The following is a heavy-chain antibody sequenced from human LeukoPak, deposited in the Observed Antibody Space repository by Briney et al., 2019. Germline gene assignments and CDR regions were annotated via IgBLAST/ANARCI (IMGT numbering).Heavy chain of an antibody. Sequence: SETLSLTCTVSGVSISSYYWSWIRQPPGKGLEWIGYIYYSGSTNYNPSLKSRVTISVDTSKNQFSLKLSSVTAADTAVYYCARGDYADAFDIWGQGTMVTVSS. CDR1: GVSISSYY. CDR3: ARGDYADAFDI. J-gene: IGHJ3*02. D-gene: IGHD4/OR15-4a*01. V-gene: IGHV4-59*01. CDR2: IYYSGST.